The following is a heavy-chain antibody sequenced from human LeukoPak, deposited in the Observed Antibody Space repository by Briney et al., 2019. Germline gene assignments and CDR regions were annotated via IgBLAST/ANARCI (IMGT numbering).Heavy chain of an antibody. J-gene: IGHJ4*02. Sequence: SETLSLTXAVYGGSFSGYYWSWIRQPPGKGLEWIGEINHSGSTNYNPSLKSRVTISVDTSKNQFSLKLSSVTAADTAVYYCARGRGITMVRGVTFDYWGQGTLVTVSS. V-gene: IGHV4-34*01. CDR3: ARGRGITMVRGVTFDY. D-gene: IGHD3-10*01. CDR1: GGSFSGYY. CDR2: INHSGST.